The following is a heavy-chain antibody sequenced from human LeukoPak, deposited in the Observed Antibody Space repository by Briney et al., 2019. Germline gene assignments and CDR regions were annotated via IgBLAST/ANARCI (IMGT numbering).Heavy chain of an antibody. CDR3: ARAHDSSGYYYGY. CDR1: GYTFTGYY. CDR2: INPNSGGT. V-gene: IGHV1-2*02. D-gene: IGHD3-22*01. J-gene: IGHJ4*02. Sequence: GASVKVSCKASGYTFTGYYMHWVRQAPGQGLEWMGWINPNSGGTNYAQKFQGRVTMTRDTSISTAYMELSRLRSDDTAVYYCARAHDSSGYYYGYWGQGTLVTVSS.